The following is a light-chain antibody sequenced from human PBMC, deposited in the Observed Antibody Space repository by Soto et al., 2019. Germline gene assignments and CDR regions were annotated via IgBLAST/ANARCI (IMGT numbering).Light chain of an antibody. CDR3: QSYDSSLSGSGV. Sequence: QAVVTQPPSVSGAPGQRVTISCTGSGSNIGSGYDVHWYQQLPGTAPKLLIYGNRNRPSGVPDRFSGYKSGTSASLAITGLQAEDEGDYYGQSYDSSLSGSGVFRGGTNLTVL. J-gene: IGLJ3*02. V-gene: IGLV1-40*01. CDR1: GSNIGSGYD. CDR2: GNR.